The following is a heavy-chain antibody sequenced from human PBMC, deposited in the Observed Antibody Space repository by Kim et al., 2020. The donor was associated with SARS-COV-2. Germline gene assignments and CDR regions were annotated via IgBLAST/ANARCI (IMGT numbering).Heavy chain of an antibody. J-gene: IGHJ4*01. V-gene: IGHV4-39*01. CDR3: ASPLDQSSSSAFDY. Sequence: SETLSLTCNVSGASLRSSSYYWGWIRQSPGKGLVWIGSIYYSGSAYYNPSLKSRVTISVDTSKNQFSLKVSSVTAADTAVYYCASPLDQSSSSAFDYWG. CDR1: GASLRSSSYY. D-gene: IGHD6-6*01. CDR2: IYYSGSA.